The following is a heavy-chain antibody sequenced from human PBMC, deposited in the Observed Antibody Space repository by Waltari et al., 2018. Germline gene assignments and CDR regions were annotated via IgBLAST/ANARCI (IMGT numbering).Heavy chain of an antibody. CDR2: IWYDGSNK. CDR1: GFTFSSYG. J-gene: IGHJ4*02. CDR3: ARDRCGGDCYSGLDY. V-gene: IGHV3-33*01. D-gene: IGHD2-21*02. Sequence: RSLRLSCAASGFTFSSYGMHWVRQAPGKGLEWVAVIWYDGSNKYYADSVKGRFTISRDNSKNTLYLQMNSLRAEDTAVYYCARDRCGGDCYSGLDYWGQGTLVTVSS.